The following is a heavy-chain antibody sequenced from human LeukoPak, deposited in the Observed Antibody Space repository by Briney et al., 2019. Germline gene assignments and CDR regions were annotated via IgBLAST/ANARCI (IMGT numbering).Heavy chain of an antibody. CDR2: TSTSGSDI. CDR3: STVRSGTY. Sequence: GGSLRLSCAASGFTFSSYEMNWVRQAPGKGLEWVSYTSTSGSDIKYADSVKGRFTISRDNAKNSLYLQMNSLRAEDTAVYYCSTVRSGTYWGQGTLVTVSS. V-gene: IGHV3-48*03. CDR1: GFTFSSYE. J-gene: IGHJ4*02.